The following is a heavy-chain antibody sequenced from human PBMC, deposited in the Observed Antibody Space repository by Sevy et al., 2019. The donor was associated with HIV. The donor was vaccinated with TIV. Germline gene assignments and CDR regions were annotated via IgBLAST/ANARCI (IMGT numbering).Heavy chain of an antibody. CDR3: ARGGQRFDY. J-gene: IGHJ4*02. Sequence: GGSLRLSCAASGFTFGSYWMSWVRQAPGKGLEWVANIKQDGSERYYLDSVKGRFTISRDNAKNSLYLQMDSLRAEDTAVYYCARGGQRFDYWGQGTLVTVSS. D-gene: IGHD6-25*01. CDR1: GFTFGSYW. V-gene: IGHV3-7*01. CDR2: IKQDGSER.